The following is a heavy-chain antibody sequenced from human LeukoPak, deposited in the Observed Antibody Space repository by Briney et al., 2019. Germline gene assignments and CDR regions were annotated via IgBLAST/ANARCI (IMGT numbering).Heavy chain of an antibody. J-gene: IGHJ4*02. Sequence: SETLSLTCTVSGGSISSSSYYWGWIRQPPGKGLEWIGSIYYSGYTYYNPSLKSRVTISVDTSKNQFSLKLSSVTAADTAVYYCATIRDQGYNREFDYWGQGTLVTVSS. CDR1: GGSISSSSYY. V-gene: IGHV4-39*01. CDR3: ATIRDQGYNREFDY. CDR2: IYYSGYT. D-gene: IGHD5-24*01.